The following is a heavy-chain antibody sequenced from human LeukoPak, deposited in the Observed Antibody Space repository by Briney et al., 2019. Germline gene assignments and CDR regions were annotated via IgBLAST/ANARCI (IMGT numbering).Heavy chain of an antibody. CDR1: RFTFSSYW. V-gene: IGHV3-7*01. CDR2: IKPDGSEK. J-gene: IGHJ5*02. Sequence: GGSLRLSCAATRFTFSSYWMSWVRQVPGKGLEWVANIKPDGSEKYYVDSVKGRFTISRDNAKNSLSLQMNSLRAEDTAVYYCLGNWFDPWGQGTLVTVSS. CDR3: LGNWFDP.